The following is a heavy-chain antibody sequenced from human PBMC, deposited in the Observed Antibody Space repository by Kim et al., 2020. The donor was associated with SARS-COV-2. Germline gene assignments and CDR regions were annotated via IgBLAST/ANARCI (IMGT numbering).Heavy chain of an antibody. CDR1: GYTFTSYY. CDR3: AREGGLDYSGSYGCGY. J-gene: IGHJ4*02. D-gene: IGHD1-26*01. CDR2: INPSGGST. Sequence: ASVKVSCKASGYTFTSYYMHWVRQAPGQGLEWMGIINPSGGSTSYAQKFQGRVTMTRDTSTSTVYMELSSLRSEDTAVYYCAREGGLDYSGSYGCGYWGQGTLVTVSS. V-gene: IGHV1-46*01.